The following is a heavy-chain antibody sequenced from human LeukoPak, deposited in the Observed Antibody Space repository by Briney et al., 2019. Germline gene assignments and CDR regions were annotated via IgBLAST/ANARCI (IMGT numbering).Heavy chain of an antibody. CDR1: GFTFSSYG. Sequence: GGSLRLSCAASGFTFSSYGMSWVRQAPGKGLEWVSAISGSGGSTYYADSVKGRFTISRDNSKNTLYLQMNSLRAEDTAVYYCAKEGTYYYDSSGYYYVRGQIDYWGQGTLVTVSS. CDR3: AKEGTYYYDSSGYYYVRGQIDY. V-gene: IGHV3-23*01. J-gene: IGHJ4*02. D-gene: IGHD3-22*01. CDR2: ISGSGGST.